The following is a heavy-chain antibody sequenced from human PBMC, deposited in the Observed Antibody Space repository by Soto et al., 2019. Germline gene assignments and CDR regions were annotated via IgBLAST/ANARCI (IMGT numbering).Heavy chain of an antibody. V-gene: IGHV5-51*01. Sequence: GESLKISCKGSEYSFTSYWIGWVRQMPGKGLEWMGIIYPGDSDTRYSPSFQGQVTISVDKSISTAYLQWSSLEASDTAMYFCARQSGRWCSGSSCYNDAFNIWGQGTTVTVSS. CDR3: ARQSGRWCSGSSCYNDAFNI. CDR2: IYPGDSDT. J-gene: IGHJ3*02. CDR1: EYSFTSYW. D-gene: IGHD2-15*01.